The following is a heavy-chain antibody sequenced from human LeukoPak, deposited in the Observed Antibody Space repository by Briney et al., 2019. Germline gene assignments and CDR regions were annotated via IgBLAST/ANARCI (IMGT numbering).Heavy chain of an antibody. Sequence: GASVKVSCKASGYTFTGYYMHWVRQAPGQGLEWMGWISAYNGNTNYAQKLQGRVTMTTDTSTSTAYMELRSLRSDDTAVYYCARDRTTVTNYFDYWGQGTLVTVSS. J-gene: IGHJ4*02. CDR3: ARDRTTVTNYFDY. D-gene: IGHD4-17*01. CDR2: ISAYNGNT. CDR1: GYTFTGYY. V-gene: IGHV1-18*04.